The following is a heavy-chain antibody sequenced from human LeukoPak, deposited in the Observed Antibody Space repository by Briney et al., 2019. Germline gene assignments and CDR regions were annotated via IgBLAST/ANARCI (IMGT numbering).Heavy chain of an antibody. Sequence: GGSLRLSCAASGFTFSSYWMSWVRQAPGKGVEWAANIKKDGSEEYYVDSVKGRFTISRDNARNSLYLQMNSLRVEDTAVYYCARAHVGGSSFDYWGQGTLVTVSS. CDR2: IKKDGSEE. V-gene: IGHV3-7*04. J-gene: IGHJ4*02. D-gene: IGHD3-16*01. CDR3: ARAHVGGSSFDY. CDR1: GFTFSSYW.